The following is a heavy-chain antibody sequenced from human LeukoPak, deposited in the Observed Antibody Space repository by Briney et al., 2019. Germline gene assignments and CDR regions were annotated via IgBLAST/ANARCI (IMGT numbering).Heavy chain of an antibody. CDR2: IDTAGVT. CDR1: GFTFSSYD. V-gene: IGHV3-13*01. CDR3: ARGGYFGSGPMDV. Sequence: GGSLRLSCAGSGFTFSSYDMHWVRQAAGKGLEWVAAIDTAGVTYYPGSVRGRLTISRENAKNSFFLQMNSLRAGDTAVYYCARGGYFGSGPMDVWGQGTTVTVSS. J-gene: IGHJ6*02. D-gene: IGHD3-10*01.